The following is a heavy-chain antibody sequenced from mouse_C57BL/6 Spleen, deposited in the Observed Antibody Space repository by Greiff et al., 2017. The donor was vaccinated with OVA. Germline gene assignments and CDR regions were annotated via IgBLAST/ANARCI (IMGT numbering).Heavy chain of an antibody. CDR3: ARMGYEGVSWFAY. Sequence: VQLQQSGPELVKPGASVKIPCKASGYTFTDYNMDWVKQSHGKSLEWIGDINPNNGGTIYNQKFKGKATLTVDKSSSTAYMELRSLTSEDTAVYYCARMGYEGVSWFAYWGQGTLVTVSA. J-gene: IGHJ3*01. CDR1: GYTFTDYN. CDR2: INPNNGGT. D-gene: IGHD2-3*01. V-gene: IGHV1-18*01.